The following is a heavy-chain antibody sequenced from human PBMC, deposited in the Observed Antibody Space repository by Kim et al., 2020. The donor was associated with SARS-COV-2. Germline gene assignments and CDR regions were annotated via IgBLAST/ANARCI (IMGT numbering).Heavy chain of an antibody. V-gene: IGHV4-34*01. CDR2: INHSGST. CDR3: ARDGSFTMVRGVTGVDAFYI. D-gene: IGHD3-10*01. Sequence: SETLSLTCAVYGGSFSGYYWSWIRQPPGKGLEWIGEINHSGSTNYNPSLKSRVTISVDTSKNQFSLKLSPVTAADTAVYYCARDGSFTMVRGVTGVDAFYIWGPGTMVTVSS. J-gene: IGHJ3*02. CDR1: GGSFSGYY.